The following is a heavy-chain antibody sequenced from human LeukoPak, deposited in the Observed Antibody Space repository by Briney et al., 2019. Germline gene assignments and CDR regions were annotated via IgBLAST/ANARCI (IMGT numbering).Heavy chain of an antibody. CDR1: GYTFTSND. CDR2: MNPNSGNT. J-gene: IGHJ4*02. CDR3: ARSGSYYEDYFDY. Sequence: ASVKVSCKASGYTFTSNDINWVRQATGQGLEWMGWMNPNSGNTGYAQKFQGRVTMTRNTSISTAYMELSSLRSEDTAVYYCARSGSYYEDYFDYWGQGTLVTVSS. V-gene: IGHV1-8*01. D-gene: IGHD1-26*01.